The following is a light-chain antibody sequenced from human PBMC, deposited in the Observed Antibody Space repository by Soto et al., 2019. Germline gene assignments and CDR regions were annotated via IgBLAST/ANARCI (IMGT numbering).Light chain of an antibody. J-gene: IGKJ4*01. CDR1: ESIAHY. CDR2: DAS. Sequence: DVQMTQSPSSLSASVGGSVIITCQANESIAHYLNWFQQKRGKAPRLLISDASHLEKGVPSRFSGTRSGTDFVLAIRSLQAEDVATYYCQQYESQPFTFGGGTKV. CDR3: QQYESQPFT. V-gene: IGKV1-33*01.